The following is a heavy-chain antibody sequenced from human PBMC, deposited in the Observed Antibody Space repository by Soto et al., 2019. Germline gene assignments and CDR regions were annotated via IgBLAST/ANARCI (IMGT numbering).Heavy chain of an antibody. Sequence: ASVQVSCKASGYTFTSYGISWVRQAPGQGLEWMGWIGAYNGNTNYAQKLQGRVTMTTDTSTSTAYMELRSLRSDDTAVYYCARGKSGSYYFFPSPLDYWGQGTLVTVSS. V-gene: IGHV1-18*01. CDR1: GYTFTSYG. CDR2: IGAYNGNT. D-gene: IGHD1-26*01. J-gene: IGHJ4*02. CDR3: ARGKSGSYYFFPSPLDY.